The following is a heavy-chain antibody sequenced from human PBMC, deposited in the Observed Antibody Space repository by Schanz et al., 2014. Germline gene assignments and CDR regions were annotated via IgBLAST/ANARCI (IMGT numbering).Heavy chain of an antibody. CDR3: ARDSAGTTFGVLDS. J-gene: IGHJ4*02. CDR2: IYKSGSA. D-gene: IGHD1-1*01. CDR1: GFNVSKSY. V-gene: IGHV3-66*02. Sequence: AQLVESGGGVVQPGRSLRLSCVASGFNVSKSYVSWVRQAPGKGLEWVSLIYKSGSAFYADSVKGRLTISRDNSKNTVDLEMNRLRTEDTALYYCARDSAGTTFGVLDSWGQGTLVTVSS.